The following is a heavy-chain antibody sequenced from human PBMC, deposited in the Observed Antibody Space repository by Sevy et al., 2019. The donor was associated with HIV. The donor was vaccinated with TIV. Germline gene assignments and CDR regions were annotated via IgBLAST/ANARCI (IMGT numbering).Heavy chain of an antibody. CDR3: ARSYVDYDSSGYYFDY. J-gene: IGHJ4*02. CDR1: VGSISSYY. CDR2: IYYSGST. D-gene: IGHD3-22*01. Sequence: SETLSLTCTVSVGSISSYYWSWIRQPPGKGLEWIGYIYYSGSTNYNPSLKSRVTISVDTSKNQFSLKLSSVTAADTAVYYCARSYVDYDSSGYYFDYWGQGTLVTVSS. V-gene: IGHV4-59*01.